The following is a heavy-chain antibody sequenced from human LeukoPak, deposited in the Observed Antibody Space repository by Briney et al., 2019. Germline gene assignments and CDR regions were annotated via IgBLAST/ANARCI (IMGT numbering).Heavy chain of an antibody. V-gene: IGHV3-21*04. Sequence: KSGGSLRLSCAASGFTFSSYSMNWVRQAPGKGLEWVSSISSSSSYIYYADSVKGRFTISRDNGKNSLYLQMNSLRADDTAVYYCARDPGDMVRGAFGYWGQGTLVTVSS. CDR1: GFTFSSYS. D-gene: IGHD3-10*01. CDR2: ISSSSSYI. J-gene: IGHJ4*02. CDR3: ARDPGDMVRGAFGY.